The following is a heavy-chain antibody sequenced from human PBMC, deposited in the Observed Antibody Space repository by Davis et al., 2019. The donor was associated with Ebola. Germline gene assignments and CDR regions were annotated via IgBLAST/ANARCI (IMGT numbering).Heavy chain of an antibody. Sequence: AASVKVSCKASGYPFTGYHSHWVRQAPGQGLQWMGWINPKSGVTEYAQKFQGRVTMTRDTSINTAYMELSGLTSDDTAVYYCARGSVAGTWHYGMAVWGQGTTVTVSS. CDR2: INPKSGVT. V-gene: IGHV1-2*02. CDR1: GYPFTGYH. J-gene: IGHJ6*02. CDR3: ARGSVAGTWHYGMAV. D-gene: IGHD6-19*01.